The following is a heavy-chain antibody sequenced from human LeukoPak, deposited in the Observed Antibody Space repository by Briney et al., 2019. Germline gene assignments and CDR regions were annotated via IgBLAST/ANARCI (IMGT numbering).Heavy chain of an antibody. V-gene: IGHV3-23*01. J-gene: IGHJ4*02. D-gene: IGHD3-3*01. CDR2: ISGSGGST. Sequence: PGGSLRLSCAASGFTFSSYAMSWVRQAPGKGLEWVSAISGSGGSTYYADSVKGRFTISRDNSKNTLYLQMNSLRAEDTAVYYCARDLGTYYDFWSGYYPYDWGQGTLVTVSS. CDR3: ARDLGTYYDFWSGYYPYD. CDR1: GFTFSSYA.